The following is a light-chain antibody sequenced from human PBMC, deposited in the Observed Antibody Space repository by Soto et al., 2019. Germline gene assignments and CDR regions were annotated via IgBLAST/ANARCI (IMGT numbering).Light chain of an antibody. CDR3: QQYDTSPLT. V-gene: IGKV3-20*01. CDR2: GAS. Sequence: EIVLTQSPGTLSLSPGARATLSCRASQSVDSNYLAWYQHKPGQAPRLLIYGASTRATGIPDRFSGSGSGTDFTLTISRLEPEDFAVYYCQQYDTSPLTFGGGTKVDIK. J-gene: IGKJ4*01. CDR1: QSVDSNY.